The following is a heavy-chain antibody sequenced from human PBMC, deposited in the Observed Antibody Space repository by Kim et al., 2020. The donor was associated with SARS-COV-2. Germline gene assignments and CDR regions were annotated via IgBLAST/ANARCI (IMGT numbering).Heavy chain of an antibody. V-gene: IGHV4-59*01. CDR2: IYYSGST. CDR1: GGSISSYY. Sequence: SETLSLTCTVSGGSISSYYWSWIRQPPGKGLEWIGYIYYSGSTNYNPSLKSRVTISVDTSKNQFSLKLSSVTAADTAVYYCARGGQWLVQTFVYWGQGTLVTVSS. D-gene: IGHD6-19*01. CDR3: ARGGQWLVQTFVY. J-gene: IGHJ4*02.